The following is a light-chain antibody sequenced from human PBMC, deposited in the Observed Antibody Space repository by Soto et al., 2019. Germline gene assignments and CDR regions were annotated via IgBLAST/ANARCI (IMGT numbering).Light chain of an antibody. CDR3: QQYNSYRA. V-gene: IGKV1-5*03. CDR2: KAS. J-gene: IGKJ1*01. Sequence: SKLPQSTSTLSASVGDSVTITCRASQSISNWLAWHQQKPGKAPKLLIYKASNLEGGVPSRFSGSGSGTEFTLTISSLQPDDFATYYCQQYNSYRAFGQGTKV. CDR1: QSISNW.